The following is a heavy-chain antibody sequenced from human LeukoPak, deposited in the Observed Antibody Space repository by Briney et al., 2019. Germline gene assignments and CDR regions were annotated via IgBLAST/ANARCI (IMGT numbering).Heavy chain of an antibody. CDR1: GFTFDDYA. CDR2: ISWNSKNI. Sequence: PGGSLRLSCAASGFTFDDYAMFWVRQAPGKGLEWVSGISWNSKNIGYAASVKGRFTISRDNGKNSLYLQMNSLRAEDTAFYYCARGNRDSSGFYYYGMDVRGQGTTVTVSS. V-gene: IGHV3-9*01. CDR3: ARGNRDSSGFYYYGMDV. D-gene: IGHD6-19*01. J-gene: IGHJ6*02.